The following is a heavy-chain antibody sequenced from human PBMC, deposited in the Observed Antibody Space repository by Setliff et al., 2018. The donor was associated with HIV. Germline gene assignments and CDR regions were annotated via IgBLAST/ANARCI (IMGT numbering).Heavy chain of an antibody. J-gene: IGHJ4*02. CDR3: VTSSSWSSRLNF. Sequence: PSETLSLTCAVSGGPLSGHYWSWIRQPPGQGLEWIGETRHSGKTNYNPSLKSRVTISVDTSKNQFSLKLTSVTAADTAVYYCVTSSSWSSRLNFWGPGMLVTVSS. CDR2: TRHSGKT. V-gene: IGHV4-34*01. CDR1: GGPLSGHY. D-gene: IGHD2-2*01.